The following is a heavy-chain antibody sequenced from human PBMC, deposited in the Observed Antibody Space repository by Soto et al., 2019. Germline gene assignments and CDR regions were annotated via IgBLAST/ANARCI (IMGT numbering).Heavy chain of an antibody. CDR2: IYWDDSK. Sequence: QITLKESGPTLVKPTQTLTLTCTFSGFSLTTDRVGVGWIRQPPGEALEWLAVIYWDDSKTYRPSLESRLTITKDTSKNPVALTMNNMDSLDTATYYCAHAYGGRSLSWGQGTLVTVSS. CDR3: AHAYGGRSLS. CDR1: GFSLTTDRVG. V-gene: IGHV2-5*02. D-gene: IGHD1-26*01. J-gene: IGHJ5*02.